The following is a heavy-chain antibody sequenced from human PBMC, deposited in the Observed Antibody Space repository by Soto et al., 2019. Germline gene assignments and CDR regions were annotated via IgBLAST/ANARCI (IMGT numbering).Heavy chain of an antibody. J-gene: IGHJ5*02. D-gene: IGHD3-10*01. Sequence: SETLSLTCTVSGGSVSSGSYYWSWIRQPPGKGLEWIGYIYYSGSTNYNPSLKSRVTISVDTSKNQFPLKLSSVTAADTAVYYCARVDTYYYGSGSYYIGWFDPWGQGTLVTVSS. CDR2: IYYSGST. CDR1: GGSVSSGSYY. V-gene: IGHV4-61*01. CDR3: ARVDTYYYGSGSYYIGWFDP.